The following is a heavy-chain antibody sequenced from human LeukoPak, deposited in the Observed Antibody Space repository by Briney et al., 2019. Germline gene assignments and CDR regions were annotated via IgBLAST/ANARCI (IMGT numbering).Heavy chain of an antibody. CDR3: ARDYCSSTSCLFDY. D-gene: IGHD2-2*01. CDR1: GYTFTGYH. V-gene: IGHV1-2*06. CDR2: INPNSGDT. J-gene: IGHJ4*02. Sequence: ASVKVSCKTSGYTFTGYHMHCVRQAPGQGLEWMGRINPNSGDTNYAQKFQGRVTMTRDTSISTAYMELSRLTSDDTAMYYCARDYCSSTSCLFDYWGQGTLVTVSS.